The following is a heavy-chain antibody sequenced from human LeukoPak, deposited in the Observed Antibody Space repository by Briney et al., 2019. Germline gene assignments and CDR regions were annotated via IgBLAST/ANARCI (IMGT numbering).Heavy chain of an antibody. V-gene: IGHV4-4*07. J-gene: IGHJ6*02. CDR1: GGSISSYY. Sequence: SETLSLTCTVPGGSISSYYWSWIPQPAGKGLELIRRIYTSGRANYNPSLKSQLTMSENPSKNQFSLKLTSVTAADPALYYWARDRSDYYDGMAGWDQGTTVTVSS. CDR3: ARDRSDYYDGMAG. D-gene: IGHD2-15*01. CDR2: IYTSGRA.